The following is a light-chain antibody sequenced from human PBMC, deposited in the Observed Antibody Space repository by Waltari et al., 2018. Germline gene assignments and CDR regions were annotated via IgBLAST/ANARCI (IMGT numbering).Light chain of an antibody. V-gene: IGKV3-20*01. CDR3: QQYGSSPPMYS. CDR2: GAS. Sequence: EIVLTQSPGTLSLSPGERATLSCRASQSVSSSYLAWYQQKPGQAPRLLIYGASSRATGIPDRFSGSGFVTDFTLTISRLEPEDFAVYYCQQYGSSPPMYSFGQGTKLEIK. CDR1: QSVSSSY. J-gene: IGKJ2*03.